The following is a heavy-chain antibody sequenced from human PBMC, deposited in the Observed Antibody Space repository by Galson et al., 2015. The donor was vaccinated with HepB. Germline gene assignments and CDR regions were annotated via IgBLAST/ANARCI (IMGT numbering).Heavy chain of an antibody. Sequence: SVKVSCKASGGTFSSYAISWVRQAPGQGLEWMGGIIPIFGTANYAQKFQGRVTITADESTSTAYMELSSLRSEDTAVYYCARNRDFWSGYLGYPYYYYYMDDWGKGTTVTVSS. V-gene: IGHV1-69*13. CDR2: IIPIFGTA. D-gene: IGHD3-3*01. CDR3: ARNRDFWSGYLGYPYYYYYMDD. J-gene: IGHJ6*03. CDR1: GGTFSSYA.